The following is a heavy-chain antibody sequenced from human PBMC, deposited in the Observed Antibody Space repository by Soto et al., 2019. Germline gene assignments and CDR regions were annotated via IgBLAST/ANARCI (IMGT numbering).Heavy chain of an antibody. CDR2: IYYSGST. V-gene: IGHV4-59*01. D-gene: IGHD1-26*01. J-gene: IGHJ4*02. CDR1: GGPISSYY. Sequence: SETLSLTCTVSGGPISSYYWSWIRQPPGKGLEWIGYIYYSGSTNYNPSLKSRVTISVDTSKNQFSLKLSSVTAADTAVYYCARVRSDYYFDYWGQGTLVTVSS. CDR3: ARVRSDYYFDY.